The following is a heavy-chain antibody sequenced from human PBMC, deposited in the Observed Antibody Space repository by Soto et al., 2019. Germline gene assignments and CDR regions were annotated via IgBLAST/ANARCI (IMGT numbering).Heavy chain of an antibody. V-gene: IGHV3-53*01. CDR2: VYSDGGT. Sequence: EVQVVESGGGLIQPGGSLRLSCAASGFTVSSNYMSWVRQAPGKGLEWISVVYSDGGTFYADSVKGRFTISRDNSKNMLFLQMSSLRAEDTAVHYCVRDQGVPVTTWGQGTLVTVSS. CDR1: GFTVSSNY. CDR3: VRDQGVPVTT. D-gene: IGHD6-19*01. J-gene: IGHJ4*02.